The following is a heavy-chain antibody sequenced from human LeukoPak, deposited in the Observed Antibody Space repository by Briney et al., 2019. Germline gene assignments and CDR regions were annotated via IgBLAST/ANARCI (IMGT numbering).Heavy chain of an antibody. J-gene: IGHJ2*01. V-gene: IGHV3-11*01. CDR2: ISSSGRTV. Sequence: KPGGSLRLSCAASGFPFSDNYMTWIRQAPGKGLEWVSYISSSGRTVYYADSVKGRFTISRDNAKNSLYLQMNSLRVEDTAVYYCARGHWYPDLWGCGTLVTVSS. CDR3: ARGHWYPDL. CDR1: GFPFSDNY.